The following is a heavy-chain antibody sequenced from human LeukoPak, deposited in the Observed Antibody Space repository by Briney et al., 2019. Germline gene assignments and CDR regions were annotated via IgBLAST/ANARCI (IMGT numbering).Heavy chain of an antibody. D-gene: IGHD6-13*01. V-gene: IGHV4-4*07. CDR2: IYTSGST. J-gene: IGHJ4*02. CDR3: ARDPSSRSSSWPY. Sequence: PSETLSLTCTVSGGSISSYYWSWLRQPAGKGLEWIGRIYTSGSTNYNPSLKSRVTMSVDTSKNQFSLKLSSVTAADTAVYYCARDPSSRSSSWPYWGQGTLVTVSS. CDR1: GGSISSYY.